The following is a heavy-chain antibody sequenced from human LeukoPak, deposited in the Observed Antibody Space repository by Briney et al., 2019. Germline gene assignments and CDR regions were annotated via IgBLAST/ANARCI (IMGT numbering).Heavy chain of an antibody. Sequence: GASVKVSCKASGYTFTSYDINWVRQATGQGLEWMGWMNPNSGKTGYAQKFQGRVTMTRNTSISTAYTELSSLRSEDTAVYYCARNFPTNYYDSSGYYSSPLYYFDYWGQGTLVTVSS. CDR1: GYTFTSYD. CDR3: ARNFPTNYYDSSGYYSSPLYYFDY. J-gene: IGHJ4*02. V-gene: IGHV1-8*01. CDR2: MNPNSGKT. D-gene: IGHD3-22*01.